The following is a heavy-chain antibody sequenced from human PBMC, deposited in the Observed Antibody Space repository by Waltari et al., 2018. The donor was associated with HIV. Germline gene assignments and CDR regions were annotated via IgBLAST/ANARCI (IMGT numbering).Heavy chain of an antibody. CDR3: IRDMFGEYDY. CDR2: MNEDGNRI. D-gene: IGHD3-10*02. CDR1: GFSISGYW. J-gene: IGHJ4*02. V-gene: IGHV3-74*01. Sequence: EGQLEESGGDSVQPGGSLRLSCAASGFSISGYWMHWGRQTPGKGLVWVSRMNEDGNRIDYAGSVRGRFTISRDSAKNTLFLQMNSLRDEDTAMYYCIRDMFGEYDYWGQGALVTVSS.